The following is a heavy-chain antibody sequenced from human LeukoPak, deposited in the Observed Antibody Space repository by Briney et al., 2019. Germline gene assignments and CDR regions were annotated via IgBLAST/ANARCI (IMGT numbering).Heavy chain of an antibody. J-gene: IGHJ4*02. CDR2: IYPGDSDT. V-gene: IGHV5-51*01. Sequence: GESLKISCKGSGYSFTSYWIAWVRQMPGKGLEWMGIIYPGDSDTRYSPSFQGQVTILADKSISTAYLQWSSLKASDTAMYYCARLYSHLTHYFDYWGQGTLVTVSS. CDR1: GYSFTSYW. D-gene: IGHD5-12*01. CDR3: ARLYSHLTHYFDY.